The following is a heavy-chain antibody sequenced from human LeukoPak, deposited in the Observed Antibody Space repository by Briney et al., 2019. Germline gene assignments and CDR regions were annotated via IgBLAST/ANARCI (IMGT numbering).Heavy chain of an antibody. D-gene: IGHD5-24*01. V-gene: IGHV1-69*05. CDR2: IIPIFGTA. Sequence: SVKVSCKASGGTFSSYAISWVRQVPGQGLEWMGGIIPIFGTANYAQKFQGRVTITTDESTSTAYMELSSLRSEDTAVYYCARGGRDGYNWVFDYWGQGTLVTVSS. J-gene: IGHJ4*02. CDR3: ARGGRDGYNWVFDY. CDR1: GGTFSSYA.